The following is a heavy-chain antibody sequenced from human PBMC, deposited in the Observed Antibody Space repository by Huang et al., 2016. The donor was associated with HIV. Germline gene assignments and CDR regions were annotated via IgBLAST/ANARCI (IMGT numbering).Heavy chain of an antibody. J-gene: IGHJ5*02. CDR2: VYDSGTT. V-gene: IGHV4-59*02. CDR1: GASVSSHY. D-gene: IGHD6-19*01. Sequence: QVRLQESGPGLVKPSETLSLSCTVSGASVSSHYWGWIRHPPGKGLEWIGIVYDSGTTKYNPRLKSRITISVDTSKNGFSLSITSVSAADTAMYFCVRDQGRLAVGGIDNWFDPWGQGALVTVSS. CDR3: VRDQGRLAVGGIDNWFDP.